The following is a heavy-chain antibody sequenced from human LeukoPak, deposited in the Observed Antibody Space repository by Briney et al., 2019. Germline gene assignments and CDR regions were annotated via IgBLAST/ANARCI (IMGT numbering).Heavy chain of an antibody. CDR1: GFTFSNFG. V-gene: IGHV3-NL1*01. CDR3: ARSQDIVGADVNPFNI. CDR2: IYSGGST. D-gene: IGHD1-26*01. J-gene: IGHJ3*02. Sequence: HPGGSLRLSCAASGFTFSNFGMHWVRQAPGEGLEWISVIYSGGSTYYADSVKGRFTISRDNSKNTLYLQMNSLRAEDTAVYYCARSQDIVGADVNPFNIWGQGTVVTVSS.